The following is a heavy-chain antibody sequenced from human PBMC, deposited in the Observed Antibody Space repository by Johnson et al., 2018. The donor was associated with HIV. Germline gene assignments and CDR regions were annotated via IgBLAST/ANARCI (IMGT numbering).Heavy chain of an antibody. CDR1: GFTFSSYA. Sequence: QVQLVESGGGVVQPGRSLRLSCAASGFTFSSYAIHWVRQAPGKGLEWVAAISYDGSNKYYADSVKGRFTISRDNAKNSLYLQMNSLRAEDTALYYCAKDLLGGNKGFDAFDIGGQGTMVTVSS. CDR2: ISYDGSNK. V-gene: IGHV3-30*04. J-gene: IGHJ3*02. CDR3: AKDLLGGNKGFDAFDI. D-gene: IGHD4-23*01.